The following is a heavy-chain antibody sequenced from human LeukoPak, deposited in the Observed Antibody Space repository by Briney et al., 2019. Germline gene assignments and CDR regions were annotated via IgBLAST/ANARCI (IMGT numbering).Heavy chain of an antibody. CDR2: IYTSGST. D-gene: IGHD6-13*01. V-gene: IGHV4-4*07. Sequence: SETLSLTCTVSGGSISSYYWSWIRQPAGKGLEWIGCIYTSGSTNYNPSLKSRVTMSVDTSKNQFSLKLSSVTAADTAVYYCARGAIAAAHWYFDLWGRGTLVTVSS. CDR3: ARGAIAAAHWYFDL. J-gene: IGHJ2*01. CDR1: GGSISSYY.